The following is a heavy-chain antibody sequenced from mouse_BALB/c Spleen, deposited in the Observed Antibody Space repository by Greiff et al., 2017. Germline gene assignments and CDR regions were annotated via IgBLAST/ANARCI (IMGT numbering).Heavy chain of an antibody. CDR2: IYPGGGYT. V-gene: IGHV1-63*02. Sequence: QVQLKESGAELVRPGTSVKISCKASGYTFTNYWLGWVKQRPGHGLEWIGDIYPGGGYTNYNEKFKGKATLTADTSSSTAYMQLSSLTSEDSAVYFCARSFYGNYSWFAYWGQGTLVTVSA. D-gene: IGHD2-10*01. CDR1: GYTFTNYW. CDR3: ARSFYGNYSWFAY. J-gene: IGHJ3*01.